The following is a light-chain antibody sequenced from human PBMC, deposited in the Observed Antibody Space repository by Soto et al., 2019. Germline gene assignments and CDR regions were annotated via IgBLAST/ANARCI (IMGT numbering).Light chain of an antibody. CDR1: QSINTY. V-gene: IGKV1-39*01. CDR3: QQSYSTPRT. J-gene: IGKJ1*01. CDR2: AAS. Sequence: DIQMTQSPSSLSASVGDRVTITCRASQSINTYLNWYQQKPGKAPKLLIYAASSLQSGVPSTFSGSGSGTDFTLTINTLQPEDFATYYLQQSYSTPRTFGQGTKVEIK.